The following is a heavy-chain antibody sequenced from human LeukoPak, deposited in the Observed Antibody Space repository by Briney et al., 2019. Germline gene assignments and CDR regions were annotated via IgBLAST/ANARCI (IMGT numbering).Heavy chain of an antibody. CDR2: VYSGGST. V-gene: IGHV3-66*01. Sequence: GGSLRLSCAASGFTVSSNYMSWVRQAPGKGLEWVSVVYSGGSTYYADSVKGRFTISRDNSKNTLYLQMNSLRAEDTAVYYGSLGDYFDYWGQGTLVTVSS. J-gene: IGHJ4*02. D-gene: IGHD3-16*01. CDR3: SLGDYFDY. CDR1: GFTVSSNY.